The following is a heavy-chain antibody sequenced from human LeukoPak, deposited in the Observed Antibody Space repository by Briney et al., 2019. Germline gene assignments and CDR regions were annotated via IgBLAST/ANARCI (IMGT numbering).Heavy chain of an antibody. CDR2: IFYSGTT. Sequence: GSXXSYYWSWVRQPPGXGLEWIGFIFYSGTTNYNPSLKSRVTISVDTSKNXFSLKLSSVTAADTAVYYCGXXXXXKXXYWXQGALVTVFS. CDR3: GXXXXXKXXY. J-gene: IGHJ4*02. V-gene: IGHV4-59*01. CDR1: GSXXSYY.